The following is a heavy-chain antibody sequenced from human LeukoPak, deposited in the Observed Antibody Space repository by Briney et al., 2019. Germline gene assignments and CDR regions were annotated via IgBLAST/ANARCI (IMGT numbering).Heavy chain of an antibody. Sequence: ASVKVSCKASGYTFTSYGINWVRQAPGQGLEWMGWISAYNGNTNYAQKLQGRVTMTTDTSTSTAYMELRSLRSDDTAVYYCARDEGVYYYDSSGYPEGYWGQGTLVTVSS. CDR2: ISAYNGNT. CDR3: ARDEGVYYYDSSGYPEGY. D-gene: IGHD3-22*01. V-gene: IGHV1-18*01. J-gene: IGHJ4*02. CDR1: GYTFTSYG.